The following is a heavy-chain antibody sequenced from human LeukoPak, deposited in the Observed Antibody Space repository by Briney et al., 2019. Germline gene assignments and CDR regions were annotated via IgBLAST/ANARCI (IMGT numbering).Heavy chain of an antibody. D-gene: IGHD1-7*01. Sequence: GESLRISCKGSGYSFTSYWISWVRQMPGKGLEWMGRIDPSDSYTNYSPSFQGHVTISADKSISTAYLQWSSLKASDTAMYYCAGLPELLGNYYYYYYGMDVWGKGTTVTVSS. J-gene: IGHJ6*04. V-gene: IGHV5-10-1*01. CDR3: AGLPELLGNYYYYYYGMDV. CDR2: IDPSDSYT. CDR1: GYSFTSYW.